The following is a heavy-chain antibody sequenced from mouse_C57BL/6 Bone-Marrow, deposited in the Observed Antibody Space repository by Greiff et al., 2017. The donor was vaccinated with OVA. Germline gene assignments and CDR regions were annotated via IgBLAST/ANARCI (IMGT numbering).Heavy chain of an antibody. J-gene: IGHJ2*01. CDR2: IWTGGGT. CDR3: ARKWGLGGFDY. D-gene: IGHD3-1*01. V-gene: IGHV2-9-1*01. CDR1: GFSLTSYA. Sequence: VKVVESGPGLVAPSQSLSITCTVSGFSLTSYAISWVRQPPGKGLEWLGVIWTGGGTNYNSALKSKLSISKDNSKRQVFLKMNSLQTDDTAMYYCARKWGLGGFDYWGQGTTLTVSS.